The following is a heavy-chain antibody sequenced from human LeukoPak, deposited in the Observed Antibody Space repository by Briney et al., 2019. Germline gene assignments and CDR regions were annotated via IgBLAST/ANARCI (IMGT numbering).Heavy chain of an antibody. CDR1: GFTFSSYA. CDR2: ISGSGGST. Sequence: PGGSLRLSCAASGFTFSSYAMSWVRQAPGKGLEWVSAISGSGGSTYYADSVKGRFTISRDNSKNTLYLQMNSLRAEDTAVYYCAKDRKKSDSGSYALEYWGQGTWSPSPQ. V-gene: IGHV3-23*01. J-gene: IGHJ4*02. CDR3: AKDRKKSDSGSYALEY. D-gene: IGHD1-26*01.